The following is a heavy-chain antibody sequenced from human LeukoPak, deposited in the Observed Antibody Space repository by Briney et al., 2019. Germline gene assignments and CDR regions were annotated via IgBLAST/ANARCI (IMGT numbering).Heavy chain of an antibody. J-gene: IGHJ4*02. Sequence: GGSLRLSCAASGFTFSSYAMSWVRQAPGKGLEWVSAISGSGGSTYYADSVKGRFTISRDNSKNTLYLQMYSLRAEDTAVYYCAKDSYGSGSLFDYWGQGTLVTVSS. CDR3: AKDSYGSGSLFDY. CDR2: ISGSGGST. CDR1: GFTFSSYA. V-gene: IGHV3-23*01. D-gene: IGHD3-10*01.